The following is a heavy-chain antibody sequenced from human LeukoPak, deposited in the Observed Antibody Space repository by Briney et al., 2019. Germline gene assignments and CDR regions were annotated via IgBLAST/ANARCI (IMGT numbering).Heavy chain of an antibody. Sequence: NTGGSLRLSCAASGFTFSDYYMSWNRQAPGKGLEWVSYISSSGSTIYYADSVKGRFTISRDSSKNMLYLQVNSLRPEDTAVYYCARSPGYSSGWYLDHWGQGTLVTVSS. V-gene: IGHV3-11*04. CDR1: GFTFSDYY. CDR3: ARSPGYSSGWYLDH. CDR2: ISSSGSTI. D-gene: IGHD6-19*01. J-gene: IGHJ4*02.